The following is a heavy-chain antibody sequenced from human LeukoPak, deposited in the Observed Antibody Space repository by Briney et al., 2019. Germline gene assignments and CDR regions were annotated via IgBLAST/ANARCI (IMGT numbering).Heavy chain of an antibody. D-gene: IGHD3-10*01. CDR3: ARDPGDYYRPLHAFDI. J-gene: IGHJ3*02. V-gene: IGHV1-69*05. CDR2: IIPIFGTA. Sequence: ASVKVSCKASGGTFSSYAISWVRQAPGQGLEWMGGIIPIFGTANYAQKFQGRVTITTDESTSTAYMELSSLRSEDTAVYYCARDPGDYYRPLHAFDIWGQGTMVTVSS. CDR1: GGTFSSYA.